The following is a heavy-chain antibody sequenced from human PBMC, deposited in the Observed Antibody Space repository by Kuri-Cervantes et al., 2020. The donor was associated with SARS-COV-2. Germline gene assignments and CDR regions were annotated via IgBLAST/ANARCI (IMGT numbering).Heavy chain of an antibody. CDR3: ARVDCSSTSCSGDLGMFDY. D-gene: IGHD2-2*01. J-gene: IGHJ4*02. Sequence: ASVKVSCKASGYTLTTYGINWVRQAPGQGLEWMGWISGYNGNTNYAQNFQGRVIMTTDTPTSTAYMELRSLRSDDTAVYYCARVDCSSTSCSGDLGMFDYWGQGTLVTVSS. CDR2: ISGYNGNT. V-gene: IGHV1-18*01. CDR1: GYTLTTYG.